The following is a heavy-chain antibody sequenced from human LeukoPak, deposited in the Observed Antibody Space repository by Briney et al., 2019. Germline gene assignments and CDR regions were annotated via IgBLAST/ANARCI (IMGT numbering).Heavy chain of an antibody. V-gene: IGHV4-59*01. CDR3: ARGPSRNWFDP. CDR2: IFYSGNT. CDR1: GGSNSGYY. Sequence: SETLSLTCTVSGGSNSGYYWSWIRQPPGKGLEWIGCIFYSGNTKYNPSLKSRVAISLDTSKNNFSLNLSSVTAADTAVYYCARGPSRNWFDPWGQGTLVTVSS. J-gene: IGHJ5*02.